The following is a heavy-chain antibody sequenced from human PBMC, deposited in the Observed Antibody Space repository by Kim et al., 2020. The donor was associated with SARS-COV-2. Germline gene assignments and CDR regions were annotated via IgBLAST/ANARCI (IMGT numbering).Heavy chain of an antibody. CDR3: ASSKQQPSFDY. V-gene: IGHV4-34*01. D-gene: IGHD6-13*01. CDR2: T. J-gene: IGHJ4*02. Sequence: TNYNPSPKSRVTISVDTSKNQFSLKLSSVTAADTAVYYCASSKQQPSFDYWGQGTLVTVSS.